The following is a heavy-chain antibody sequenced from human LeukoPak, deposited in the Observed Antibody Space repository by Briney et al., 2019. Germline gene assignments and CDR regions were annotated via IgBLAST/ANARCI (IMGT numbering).Heavy chain of an antibody. J-gene: IGHJ4*02. D-gene: IGHD5-24*01. V-gene: IGHV3-7*01. CDR1: GFTFSSYW. CDR2: IKQDGSEK. Sequence: GGSLRLSCAASGFTFSSYWMNWVRQAPGKGLEWVANIKQDGSEKYYVDSVKGRFTISRDNAKNSLYLQMNSLRAEDTAVYYCARELLGHGYNSGDFDCWGQGTLVTVSS. CDR3: ARELLGHGYNSGDFDC.